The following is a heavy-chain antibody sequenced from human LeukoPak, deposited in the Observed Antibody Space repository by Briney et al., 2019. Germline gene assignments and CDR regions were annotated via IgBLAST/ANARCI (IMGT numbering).Heavy chain of an antibody. J-gene: IGHJ4*02. CDR3: AKDRSSIWWHDFDC. Sequence: GGSLRLSCAASGFTFSSYAMNWVRQAPGKGLEGVSSISGSGRTTYYGDSVKGRFTISRDNSKNTVFLQMNSLSAEDTAVYYCAKDRSSIWWHDFDCWGQGTLVTVSS. CDR2: ISGSGRTT. CDR1: GFTFSSYA. D-gene: IGHD6-13*01. V-gene: IGHV3-23*01.